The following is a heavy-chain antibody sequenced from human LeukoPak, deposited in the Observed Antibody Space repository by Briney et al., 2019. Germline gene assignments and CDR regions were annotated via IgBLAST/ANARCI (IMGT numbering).Heavy chain of an antibody. CDR1: GGSFSGYS. Sequence: MPSETLSLTCAVSGGSFSGYSWSWIRQPPGKGLEWIGGINPGGRTNYNPSLKSRVTISVDTSKNQFSLKLNSVTAADTAMYYCARGLREFGYYYYYMGVWGKGTTVTVSS. D-gene: IGHD3-10*01. V-gene: IGHV4-34*01. CDR3: ARGLREFGYYYYYMGV. CDR2: INPGGRT. J-gene: IGHJ6*03.